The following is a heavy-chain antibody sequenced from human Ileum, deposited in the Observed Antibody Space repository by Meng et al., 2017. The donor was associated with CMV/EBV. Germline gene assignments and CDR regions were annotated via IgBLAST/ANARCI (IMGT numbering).Heavy chain of an antibody. CDR2: IIPILGIA. J-gene: IGHJ4*02. V-gene: IGHV1-69*02. CDR1: GGTFSSYT. Sequence: SVKVSCKASGGTFSSYTISWVRQAPGQGLEWMGRIIPILGIANYAQKFQGRVTITADKSTSTAYMELSSLRSEDTAVYYCARDTVVTPENYFDYWGQGTRVTGAS. D-gene: IGHD4-23*01. CDR3: ARDTVVTPENYFDY.